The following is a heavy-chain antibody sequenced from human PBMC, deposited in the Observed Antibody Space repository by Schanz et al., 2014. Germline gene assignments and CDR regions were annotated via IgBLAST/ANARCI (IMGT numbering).Heavy chain of an antibody. D-gene: IGHD5-18*01. Sequence: EVQLVESGGGLVQPGGSLRLSCAASGFTFSRYWMSWVRQAPGKGLEWVGRIKTKTDGGTTDYAAPVKGSFTISRDDSTNPLYLQMNSLKTEDTAVYYCTTGGRRGYSHYFYGMDVWGQGTTVTVSS. CDR2: IKTKTDGGTT. V-gene: IGHV3-15*01. CDR3: TTGGRRGYSHYFYGMDV. J-gene: IGHJ6*02. CDR1: GFTFSRYW.